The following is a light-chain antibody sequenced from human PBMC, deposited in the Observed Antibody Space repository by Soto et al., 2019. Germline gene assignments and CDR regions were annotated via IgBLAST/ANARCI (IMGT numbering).Light chain of an antibody. Sequence: EIVLTQSPATLSLSPGETSAVSCRASQSVSGYIGWCQQKPGQAPRLLIYGASRRATGIPDRFTGSGSGTDSTLTISRLEPEDFAVYYCQQYVSSPWAFGQGTKVDIK. CDR2: GAS. CDR3: QQYVSSPWA. CDR1: QSVSGY. V-gene: IGKV3-20*01. J-gene: IGKJ1*01.